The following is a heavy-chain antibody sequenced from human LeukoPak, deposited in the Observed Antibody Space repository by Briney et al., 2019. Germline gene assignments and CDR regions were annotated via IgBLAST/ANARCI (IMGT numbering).Heavy chain of an antibody. CDR2: IYYSGST. D-gene: IGHD4-11*01. CDR1: GGSISSYY. J-gene: IGHJ4*02. CDR3: ASLRERSYYARGFDY. V-gene: IGHV4-59*08. Sequence: SETLSLTCTVSGGSISSYYWSWIRQPPGKGLEWIGYIYYSGSTNYNPSLKSRVTISVDTSKNQFSLRLTSVTAADTALYYCASLRERSYYARGFDYWGQGTLVTVSS.